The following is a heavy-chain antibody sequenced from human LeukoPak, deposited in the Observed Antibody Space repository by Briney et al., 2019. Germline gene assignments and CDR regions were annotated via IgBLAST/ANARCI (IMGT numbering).Heavy chain of an antibody. J-gene: IGHJ4*02. CDR3: TRQRPQTGTFDY. D-gene: IGHD3-9*01. CDR2: VRDRANSYAT. CDR1: GFGFSDSP. V-gene: IGHV3-73*01. Sequence: GGSLRLSCAASGFGFSDSPMHWVRQASGKGLEWVGRVRDRANSYATGYAASVEGRFTISRDDSENTAYLQMNSLIIEDTVVYYCTRQRPQTGTFDYWGQGVLVTVSS.